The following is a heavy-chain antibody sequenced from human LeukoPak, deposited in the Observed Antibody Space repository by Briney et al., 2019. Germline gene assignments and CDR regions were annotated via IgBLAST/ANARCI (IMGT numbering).Heavy chain of an antibody. CDR1: GYPSTTYY. CDR3: ARDSYGMDV. J-gene: IGHJ6*02. Sequence: ASVKVSCKPSGYPSTTYYIHWVRQAPGQGLEWMGRINPNSGGTNYAQKFQGRVTMTRDTSISTAYMELSRLRSDDTAVYYCARDSYGMDVWGQGTTVTVSS. V-gene: IGHV1-2*06. CDR2: INPNSGGT.